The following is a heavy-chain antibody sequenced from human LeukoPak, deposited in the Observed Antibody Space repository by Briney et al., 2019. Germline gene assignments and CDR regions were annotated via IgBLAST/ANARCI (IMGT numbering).Heavy chain of an antibody. CDR2: IIPIFGTA. CDR3: ARANPQRYDFWSGYPRHYYGMDV. D-gene: IGHD3-3*01. CDR1: GGTFSSYA. J-gene: IGHJ6*02. V-gene: IGHV1-69*13. Sequence: RRASVKVSCKASGGTFSSYAISWVRQAPGQGLEWMGGIIPIFGTANYAQKFQGRVTITADESSSTAYMELSSLRSEDTAVYYCARANPQRYDFWSGYPRHYYGMDVWGQGTTVTVSS.